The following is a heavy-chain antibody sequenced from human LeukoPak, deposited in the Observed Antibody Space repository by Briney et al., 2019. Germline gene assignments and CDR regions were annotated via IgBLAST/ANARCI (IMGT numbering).Heavy chain of an antibody. J-gene: IGHJ4*02. CDR2: ITPGGSNM. CDR3: ARGGGYCSSTSCYTFDY. D-gene: IGHD2-2*02. Sequence: GGSLRLSCAASGFTFSTSNMNWVRQTPEKGLEWVSTITPGGSNMYYHDSVKGRFTISRDNAKNSLYLQMNSLRAEDTAVYYCARGGGYCSSTSCYTFDYWGQGTLVTVSS. CDR1: GFTFSTSN. V-gene: IGHV3-21*01.